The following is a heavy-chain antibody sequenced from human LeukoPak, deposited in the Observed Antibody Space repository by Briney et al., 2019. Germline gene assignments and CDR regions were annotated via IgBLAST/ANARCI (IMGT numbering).Heavy chain of an antibody. V-gene: IGHV3-21*04. D-gene: IGHD6-19*01. J-gene: IGHJ4*02. CDR3: AKDIDPYSSGWYT. CDR2: ISSSSSYI. CDR1: GFTFSSYS. Sequence: AGGSLRLSCAASGFTFSSYSMNWVRQAPGKGLEWVSSISSSSSYIYYADSVKGRFTISRDNAKNSLYLQMNSLRAEDTAVYYCAKDIDPYSSGWYTWGQGTLVTVSS.